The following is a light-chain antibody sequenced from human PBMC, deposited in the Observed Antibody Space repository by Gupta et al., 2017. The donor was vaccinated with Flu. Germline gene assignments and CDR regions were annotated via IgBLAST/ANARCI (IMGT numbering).Light chain of an antibody. V-gene: IGLV3-27*01. CDR1: ILAKKY. Sequence: SFELTQPSSVSVSPGQTAKITCSGDILAKKYARWFQQKPGQAPVLVIYKDSERPAGIPERFSGSSSGTTVTLTISGAQVEDEADYHCYSAASNIWVFGGGTKLTVL. J-gene: IGLJ3*02. CDR2: KDS. CDR3: YSAASNIWV.